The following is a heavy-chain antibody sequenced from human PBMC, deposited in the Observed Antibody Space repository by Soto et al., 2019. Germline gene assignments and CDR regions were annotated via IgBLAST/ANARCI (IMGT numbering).Heavy chain of an antibody. CDR1: GFTFSSYA. CDR3: ARDTSGGDCSIPDY. J-gene: IGHJ4*02. V-gene: IGHV3-21*01. Sequence: GGSLRLSCAASGFTFSSYAMRWVRQAPGKGLEWVSSISSSSSYIYYADSVKGRFTISRDNAKNSLYLQMNSLRAEDTAVYYCARDTSGGDCSIPDYWGQGTLVTVSS. CDR2: ISSSSSYI. D-gene: IGHD2-21*02.